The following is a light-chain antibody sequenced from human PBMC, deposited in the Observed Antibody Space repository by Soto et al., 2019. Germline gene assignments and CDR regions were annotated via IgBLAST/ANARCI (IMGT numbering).Light chain of an antibody. CDR3: LQYGVPLWT. Sequence: EIALTQSPGTLSLSPGERXTLSCRASQSVTANYLAWYQQKPGQAPRLLIYAASIGATGIPDRFSGSGSGTDFTLTISRLEPEDFAVYYCLQYGVPLWTFGQGTKVEIK. J-gene: IGKJ1*01. CDR2: AAS. CDR1: QSVTANY. V-gene: IGKV3-20*01.